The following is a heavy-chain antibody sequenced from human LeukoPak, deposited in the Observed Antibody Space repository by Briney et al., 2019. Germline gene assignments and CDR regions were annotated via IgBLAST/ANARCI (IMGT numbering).Heavy chain of an antibody. D-gene: IGHD3-22*01. Sequence: SETLSLTCTVSGDSVSSDSYYWSWIRQPPGKGLEWIGYIYYSGTTKQNPSLKSRVTLSVDTSKNQLYPKLNSVTAADTAVYYCARDSRGYYDSSGYFDHWGQGTLVIVSS. CDR1: GDSVSSDSYY. V-gene: IGHV4-61*01. CDR3: ARDSRGYYDSSGYFDH. J-gene: IGHJ4*02. CDR2: IYYSGTT.